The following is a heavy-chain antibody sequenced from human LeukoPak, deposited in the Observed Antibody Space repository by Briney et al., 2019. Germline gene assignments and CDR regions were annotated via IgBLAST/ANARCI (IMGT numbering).Heavy chain of an antibody. CDR1: GFNFRIHA. D-gene: IGHD6-19*01. CDR2: IGGVAVST. Sequence: GGSLRLSCVASGFNFRIHAMSWVRQAPGKGLEWVSTIGGVAVSTDYADSVKGRFSFSRDDSKNTLYLQMNSLRAEDTAVYYCAKSLYSSGWPNYFDYWGQGTLVTVSS. V-gene: IGHV3-23*01. J-gene: IGHJ4*02. CDR3: AKSLYSSGWPNYFDY.